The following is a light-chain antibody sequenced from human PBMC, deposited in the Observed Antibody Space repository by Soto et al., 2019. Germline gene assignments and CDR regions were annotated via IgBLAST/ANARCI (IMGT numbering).Light chain of an antibody. CDR3: QQTFSPYAS. CDR1: QSISTY. V-gene: IGKV1-39*01. J-gene: IGKJ4*01. CDR2: RSS. Sequence: DIQMTQSPSSLSVSIGDRVIITCRASQSISTYLNWYQYKPGKAPRLVIFRSSTLQSGVPSRFSGRGSGTDFTLTISSLQPEDFATYFCQQTFSPYASFGGGTRVEI.